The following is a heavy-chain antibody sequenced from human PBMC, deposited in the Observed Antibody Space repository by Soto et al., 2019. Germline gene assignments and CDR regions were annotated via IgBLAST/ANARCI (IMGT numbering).Heavy chain of an antibody. CDR1: GGTFSSYA. J-gene: IGHJ6*02. CDR3: ASWGLGYCTNGVCSPPGFLYYYYGMDV. CDR2: IIPIFGTA. Sequence: GASVKVSCKASGGTFSSYAISWVRQAPGQGLEWMGGIIPIFGTANYAQKFQGRVTITADESTSTAYMELSSLRSEDTAVYYCASWGLGYCTNGVCSPPGFLYYYYGMDVWGQGTTVTVSS. D-gene: IGHD2-8*01. V-gene: IGHV1-69*13.